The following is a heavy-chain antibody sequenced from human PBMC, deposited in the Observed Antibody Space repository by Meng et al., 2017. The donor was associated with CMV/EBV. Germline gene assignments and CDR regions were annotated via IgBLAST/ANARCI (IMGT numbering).Heavy chain of an antibody. CDR3: ARVGSYDFWSGYHYYFDY. CDR1: GFTFSSYA. J-gene: IGHJ4*02. CDR2: ISGSGGST. D-gene: IGHD3-3*01. V-gene: IGHV3-23*01. Sequence: GESLKISCAASGFTFSSYAMSWVRQAPGKGLEWVSAISGSGGSTYYADSVKGRFTISRDNAKNSLYLQMNSLRAEDTAVYYCARVGSYDFWSGYHYYFDYWGQGTLVTVSS.